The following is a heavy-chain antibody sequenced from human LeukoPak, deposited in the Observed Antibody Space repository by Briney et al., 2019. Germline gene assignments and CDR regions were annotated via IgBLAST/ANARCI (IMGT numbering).Heavy chain of an antibody. D-gene: IGHD1-1*01. Sequence: AGGSLRLSCAASGFTFSSYAMSWVRQAPGKRLEWVSAISGSGGSTYYADSVKGRFTISRDNSKNTLYLQMNSLRAEDTAVYYCANRQRDAFDIWGQGTMVTVSS. J-gene: IGHJ3*02. CDR1: GFTFSSYA. CDR3: ANRQRDAFDI. CDR2: ISGSGGST. V-gene: IGHV3-23*01.